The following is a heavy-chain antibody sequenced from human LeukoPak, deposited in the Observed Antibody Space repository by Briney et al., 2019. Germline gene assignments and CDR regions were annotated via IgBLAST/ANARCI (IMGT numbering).Heavy chain of an antibody. D-gene: IGHD3-22*01. CDR2: ISGSGGTT. J-gene: IGHJ4*02. CDR1: GFTFSGYY. Sequence: GGSLRLSCAASGFTFSGYYMSWVRQAPGKGLEWVSYISGSGGTTYYADSVKGRFTISRDNTKNSLYLQMNSLRAEDTDVYDSAKASDYDSSGYYYEGKNYFDYWGQGTLVTVSS. V-gene: IGHV3-23*01. CDR3: AKASDYDSSGYYYEGKNYFDY.